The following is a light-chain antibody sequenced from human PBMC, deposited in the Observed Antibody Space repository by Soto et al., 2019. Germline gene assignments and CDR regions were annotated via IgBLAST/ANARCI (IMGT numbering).Light chain of an antibody. Sequence: EIVLTQSPGTLSLSPGERAPLSCRASQSVSNNYLAWYQQKPGQAPRLLIYGASSRATGIPDRFSGSGSGTEFTLTISRLEPEDFAVFYCQQYGGSPRTFGQGTRVEIK. CDR3: QQYGGSPRT. CDR2: GAS. CDR1: QSVSNNY. V-gene: IGKV3-20*01. J-gene: IGKJ1*01.